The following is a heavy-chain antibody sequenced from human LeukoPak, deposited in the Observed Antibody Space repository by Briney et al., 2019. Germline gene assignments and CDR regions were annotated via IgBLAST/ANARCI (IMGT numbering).Heavy chain of an antibody. CDR3: ARVDSSGWYYYYGMDV. V-gene: IGHV3-74*01. CDR1: GFPFSSYW. Sequence: GGPLELSCAASGFPFSSYWMHWVRQAPGKGLVWVSRINSDGSSTSYADSVKGRFTISRDNAKNTLYLQMNSLRAEDTAVYYCARVDSSGWYYYYGMDVWGKGTTVTVSS. CDR2: INSDGSST. J-gene: IGHJ6*04. D-gene: IGHD6-19*01.